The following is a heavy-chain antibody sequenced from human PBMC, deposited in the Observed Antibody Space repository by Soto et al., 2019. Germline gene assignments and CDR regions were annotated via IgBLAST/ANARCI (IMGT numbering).Heavy chain of an antibody. CDR2: ISSSGSTI. CDR1: GFTFSSYE. CDR3: ARDRARPPYYYGMDV. V-gene: IGHV3-48*03. Sequence: EVQLVESGGGLVQPGGSLRLSCAASGFTFSSYEMNWVRQAPGKGLEWVSYISSSGSTIYYADSVKGRFTISRDNAKNSLYLQMNSLRAEDTAVYYCARDRARPPYYYGMDVWGQGTTVTVSS. J-gene: IGHJ6*02. D-gene: IGHD6-6*01.